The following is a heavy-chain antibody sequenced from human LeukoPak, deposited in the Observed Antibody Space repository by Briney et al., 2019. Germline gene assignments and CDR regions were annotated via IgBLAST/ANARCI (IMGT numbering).Heavy chain of an antibody. CDR1: GYTFTNYY. Sequence: ASVKVSCKASGYTFTNYYMHWVRQAPGQGLEWMGVINPSSLGTTYAQRFQGRVTMTTDTSTSTVYMDLSSLRSEDTAVYYCARLLRIETFGVRRDYDHAMNVWGQGTTVTVSS. D-gene: IGHD3-3*01. CDR2: INPSSLGT. V-gene: IGHV1-46*01. J-gene: IGHJ6*02. CDR3: ARLLRIETFGVRRDYDHAMNV.